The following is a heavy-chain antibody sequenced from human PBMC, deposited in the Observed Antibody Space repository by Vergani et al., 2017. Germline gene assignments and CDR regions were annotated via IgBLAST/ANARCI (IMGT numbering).Heavy chain of an antibody. CDR3: ARSKPDWFPSDY. V-gene: IGHV3-9*01. CDR2: ISWNSGSI. CDR1: GFTFDDYA. J-gene: IGHJ4*02. Sequence: EVQLVESGGGLVQPGRSLRLSCAASGFTFDDYAMHWVRQAPGKGLEWVSGISWNSGSIGYADSVKGRFTISRDNAKNSLYLQMNSLRAEDTAVYYCARSKPDWFPSDYWGQGTLVTVSS. D-gene: IGHD3-9*01.